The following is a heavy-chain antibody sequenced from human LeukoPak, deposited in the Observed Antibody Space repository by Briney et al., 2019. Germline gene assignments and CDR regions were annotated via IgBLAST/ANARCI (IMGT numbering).Heavy chain of an antibody. V-gene: IGHV1-2*02. CDR2: INPDNGGK. CDR3: STVSSGSAYLNYDY. D-gene: IGHD3-10*01. J-gene: IGHJ4*02. Sequence: GSVKVSCKASGYTFTDYYIHWMRQAPGQGLEWMGWINPDNGGKNYAQKFQGRVTLTRDTSISTAYMDLSRLRSDDTAVYYCSTVSSGSAYLNYDYWGQGTLVTVSS. CDR1: GYTFTDYY.